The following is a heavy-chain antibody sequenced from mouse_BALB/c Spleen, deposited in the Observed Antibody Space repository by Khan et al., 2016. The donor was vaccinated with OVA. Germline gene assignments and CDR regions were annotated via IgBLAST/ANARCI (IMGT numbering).Heavy chain of an antibody. CDR2: INPTSGYT. J-gene: IGHJ2*01. Sequence: VQLQESGAELAKPGASVKMSCKASGYTFTSYWMHWIKQRPGQGLEWIGYINPTSGYTDYNQKFKDKATLTADKSSSTAYMQLNSLTSDDSAVYYGARDRIDYWGQGTTLTVSS. CDR3: ARDRIDY. V-gene: IGHV1-7*01. CDR1: GYTFTSYW.